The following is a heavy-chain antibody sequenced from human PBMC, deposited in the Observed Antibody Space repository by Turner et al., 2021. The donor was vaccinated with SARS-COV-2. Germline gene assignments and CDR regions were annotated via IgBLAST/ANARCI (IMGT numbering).Heavy chain of an antibody. CDR3: ARGTYYYDSSVYSGTNWFDP. CDR1: GHSLSSNY. Sequence: VQLVESGGGVVQPVWSLRLSCPSSGHSLSSNYMSWVRQDSGKGLEWVSVIYSGGSTYYADSGKGRFTISRDNAKNSLYLQMNSLRAEDTAVYYCARGTYYYDSSVYSGTNWFDPWGQGTLVTVSS. D-gene: IGHD3-22*01. V-gene: IGHV3-66*01. J-gene: IGHJ5*02. CDR2: IYSGGST.